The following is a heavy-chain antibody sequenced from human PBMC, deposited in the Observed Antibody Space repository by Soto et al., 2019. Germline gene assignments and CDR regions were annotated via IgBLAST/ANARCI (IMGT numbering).Heavy chain of an antibody. J-gene: IGHJ6*02. CDR3: ARGLSGGSGSYYGMDV. CDR2: IYHSGST. V-gene: IGHV4-4*02. Sequence: PSETLSLTSAVSGGSISSSNLWSCVRQPPGKGLEWIGEIYHSGSTNYNPSLKSRVTISVDKSKNQFSLKLSSVTAADTAVYYCARGLSGGSGSYYGMDVWGQGTAVTVYS. CDR1: GGSISSSNL. D-gene: IGHD3-10*01.